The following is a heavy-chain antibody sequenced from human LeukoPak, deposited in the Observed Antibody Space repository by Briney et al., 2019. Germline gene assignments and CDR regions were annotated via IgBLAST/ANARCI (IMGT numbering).Heavy chain of an antibody. D-gene: IGHD3-22*01. V-gene: IGHV3-30*04. CDR3: ARDGVVVNGYYFDY. CDR1: GFTFSSYA. J-gene: IGHJ4*02. CDR2: ISYDGSNK. Sequence: GGSLRLSCAASGFTFSSYAMHWVRQAPGKGLEWVAVISYDGSNKYYADSVKGRFTISRDNSKNTLYLQMNSLRAEDTAVYYCARDGVVVNGYYFDYWGQGTLVTVSS.